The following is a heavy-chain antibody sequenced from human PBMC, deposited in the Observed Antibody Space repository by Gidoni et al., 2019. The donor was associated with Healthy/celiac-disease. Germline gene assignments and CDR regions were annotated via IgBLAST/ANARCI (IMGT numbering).Heavy chain of an antibody. CDR2: ISGSGGST. Sequence: EVQLLEPGGGLVQPGGSLRLSCAASGFTFSSYAMSWVRQAPGKGLEWVSAISGSGGSTYYADSVKGRFTISRDNSKNTLYLQMNSLRAEDTAVYYCATTRQDTAMAIDYWGQGTLVTVSS. V-gene: IGHV3-23*01. D-gene: IGHD5-18*01. J-gene: IGHJ4*02. CDR1: GFTFSSYA. CDR3: ATTRQDTAMAIDY.